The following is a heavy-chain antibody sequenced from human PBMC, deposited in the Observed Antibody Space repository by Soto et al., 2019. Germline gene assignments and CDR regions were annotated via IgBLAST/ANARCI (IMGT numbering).Heavy chain of an antibody. V-gene: IGHV3-48*03. J-gene: IGHJ4*02. CDR1: GFSFNTYK. CDR2: ISVSGNII. CDR3: VSDTMSASAAASLEY. Sequence: GSLRRCCAPYGFSFNTYKFDWVRQAPGKGLEWISYISVSGNIIKYADSVKGRFTISRGNAENSLHLQMTKLRVDDTGIYFCVSDTMSASAAASLEYWGQGTQVTVPS. D-gene: IGHD6-13*01.